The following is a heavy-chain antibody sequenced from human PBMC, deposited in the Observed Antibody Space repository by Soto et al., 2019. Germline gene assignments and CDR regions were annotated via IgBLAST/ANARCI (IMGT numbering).Heavy chain of an antibody. J-gene: IGHJ3*02. D-gene: IGHD3-22*01. CDR2: ISYDGSNK. Sequence: GGSLRLSCAASGFTFSSYAMHWVRQAPGKGLEWVAVISYDGSNKYYADSVKGRFTISRDNSKNTLYLQMNSLRAEDTAVYYCASGYDSRDGGWAFDIWGQGTMVTVSS. CDR1: GFTFSSYA. V-gene: IGHV3-30-3*01. CDR3: ASGYDSRDGGWAFDI.